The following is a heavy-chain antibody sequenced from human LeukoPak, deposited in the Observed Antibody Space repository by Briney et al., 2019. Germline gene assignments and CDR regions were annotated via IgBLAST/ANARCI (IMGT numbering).Heavy chain of an antibody. V-gene: IGHV4-39*01. D-gene: IGHD2-15*01. CDR2: IYYSGST. Sequence: PSETLSLTCTVSGGSISSSSYYWGWIRQPPGKGLEWIGSIYYSGSTYYNPSLKSRVTISVDTSKNQFSLKLSSVTAADTAVYYCAVGYCSGGSCYSDDSFDYWGQGALVTVSS. CDR1: GGSISSSSYY. CDR3: AVGYCSGGSCYSDDSFDY. J-gene: IGHJ4*02.